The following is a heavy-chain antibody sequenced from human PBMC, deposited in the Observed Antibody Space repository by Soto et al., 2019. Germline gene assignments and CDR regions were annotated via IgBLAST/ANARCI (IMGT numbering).Heavy chain of an antibody. D-gene: IGHD6-13*01. CDR2: IYYSGST. CDR1: GGSISSYY. V-gene: IGHV4-59*08. Sequence: QVQLQESGPGLVKPSETLSLTCTVSGGSISSYYWSWIRKPPGKGLEWIGYIYYSGSTNYNPSLNGRVPISLDTPKHQFSLNLSSVTAAYAAVYYCARHQWEAAGTYYYYYMDVWGKGTTVTFSS. CDR3: ARHQWEAAGTYYYYYMDV. J-gene: IGHJ6*03.